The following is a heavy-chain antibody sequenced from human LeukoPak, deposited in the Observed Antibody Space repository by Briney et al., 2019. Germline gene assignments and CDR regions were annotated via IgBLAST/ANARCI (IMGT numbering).Heavy chain of an antibody. J-gene: IGHJ4*02. CDR1: GFTFSSCG. Sequence: GGSLRLSCAASGFTFSSCGFNWVRQAPGKGLEWVSPIGPTGTDRYYADSVRGRFTISRDNAKNSMYLQMDSLRDEDTAVYCCATETIGRHYDYWGQGTLLTVSS. CDR3: ATETIGRHYDY. D-gene: IGHD1-14*01. V-gene: IGHV3-21*01. CDR2: IGPTGTDR.